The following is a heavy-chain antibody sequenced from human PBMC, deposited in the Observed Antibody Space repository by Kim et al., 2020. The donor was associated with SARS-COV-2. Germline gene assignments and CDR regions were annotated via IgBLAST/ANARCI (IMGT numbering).Heavy chain of an antibody. CDR1: GGSISSGGYY. V-gene: IGHV4-31*03. CDR3: TLSHYDILTGYPREGAFDI. J-gene: IGHJ3*02. D-gene: IGHD3-9*01. CDR2: IYYSGST. Sequence: SETLSLTCTVSGGSISSGGYYWSWIRQHPGKGLEWIGYIYYSGSTYYNPSLKSRVTISVDTSKNQFSLKLSSVTAADTAVYYCTLSHYDILTGYPREGAFDIWGQGTMVTVSS.